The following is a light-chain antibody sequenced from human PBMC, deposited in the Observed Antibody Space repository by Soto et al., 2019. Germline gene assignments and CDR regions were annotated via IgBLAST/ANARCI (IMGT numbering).Light chain of an antibody. V-gene: IGLV1-44*01. CDR1: RPNIGSNT. CDR3: ATWDDRLKGPV. Sequence: QTVVTQPPSTSGTPGQRVIISCAGSRPNIGSNTVTWYHQVPGTAPKLLFYSNDRRSSGVPERFSASKSDTSASLAISGLQSADEGDYYCATWDDRLKGPVFGGGTKLTVL. J-gene: IGLJ3*02. CDR2: SND.